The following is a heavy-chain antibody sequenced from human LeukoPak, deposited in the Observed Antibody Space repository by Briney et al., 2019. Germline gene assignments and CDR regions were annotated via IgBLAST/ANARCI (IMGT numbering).Heavy chain of an antibody. V-gene: IGHV1-2*02. J-gene: IGHJ3*02. CDR2: VNPKSGDT. CDR3: ATYSGTYLTLWTAFDI. Sequence: GASVKVSCKASGVTLTTYYIHWMRQAPGQGLEWMGWVNPKSGDTNYARKFQGRVTMTRDTSVTTGYMELRRLTSDDTAVYYCATYSGTYLTLWTAFDIWGQGTMVTVSS. CDR1: GVTLTTYY. D-gene: IGHD1-26*01.